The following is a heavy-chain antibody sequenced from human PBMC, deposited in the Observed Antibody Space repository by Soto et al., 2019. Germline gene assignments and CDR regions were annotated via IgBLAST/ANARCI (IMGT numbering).Heavy chain of an antibody. J-gene: IGHJ5*02. CDR1: GAALSSGGYF. D-gene: IGHD6-19*01. V-gene: IGHV4-61*08. CDR2: IYYSGGT. Sequence: LSLTCTVSGAALSSGGYFYTWVRQPPGKGLEWLGYIYYSGGTNYNPSLKSRVTISLDKSKSQFSLRLSSVTAADTAVYYCTREQSDDNYFDPWGQGILVTVSS. CDR3: TREQSDDNYFDP.